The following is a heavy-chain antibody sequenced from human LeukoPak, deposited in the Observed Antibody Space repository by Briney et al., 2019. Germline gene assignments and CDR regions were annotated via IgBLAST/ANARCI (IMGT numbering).Heavy chain of an antibody. CDR1: GFTFSDYY. Sequence: GGSLRLSCAASGFTFSDYYMSWIRQAPGKGLEWVSYISSSGSTIYYADSVKGRFTISRDNAKNSLYPQMNSLRAEDTALYYCAKAGGATRPDAFDIWGQGTMVTVSS. CDR3: AKAGGATRPDAFDI. CDR2: ISSSGSTI. D-gene: IGHD1-26*01. V-gene: IGHV3-11*01. J-gene: IGHJ3*02.